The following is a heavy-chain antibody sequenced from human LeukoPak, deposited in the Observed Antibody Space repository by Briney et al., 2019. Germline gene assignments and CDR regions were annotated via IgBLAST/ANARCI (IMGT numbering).Heavy chain of an antibody. Sequence: SETLSLTCTVSGGSISSYYWSWIRQPPGKGLEWIGYIYYSGSTNYNPSLKSRVTISVDTSKNQFSLKLSSVTAADTAAYYCARHSSSWDADNFDYWGQGTLVTVSS. J-gene: IGHJ4*02. D-gene: IGHD6-13*01. CDR2: IYYSGST. CDR1: GGSISSYY. V-gene: IGHV4-59*08. CDR3: ARHSSSWDADNFDY.